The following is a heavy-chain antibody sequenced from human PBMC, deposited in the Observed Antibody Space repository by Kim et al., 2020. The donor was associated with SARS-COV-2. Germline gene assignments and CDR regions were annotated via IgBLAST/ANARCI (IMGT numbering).Heavy chain of an antibody. CDR2: ISSTSTYT. D-gene: IGHD6-13*01. J-gene: IGHJ6*02. CDR1: GFIFSDYF. Sequence: GGSLRLSCAASGFIFSDYFMTWIRQAPGKGLEWLSYISSTSTYTNYADSVKGRFTISRDNAKNSLYLQMNSLRAEDTAVYYCARDTTTAAADNYYYYGMDVWGQGTTVTVSS. CDR3: ARDTTTAAADNYYYYGMDV. V-gene: IGHV3-11*06.